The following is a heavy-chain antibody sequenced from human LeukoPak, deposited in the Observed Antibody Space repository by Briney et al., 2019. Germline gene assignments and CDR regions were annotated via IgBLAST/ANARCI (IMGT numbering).Heavy chain of an antibody. Sequence: GGSLRLSCTASEFTFSSYEMNWVRQAPGKGLEWVAYISNGGSNIRYADSVKGRLTISRDNANKSLYLQMNSLRAEDTAVYYCARGRPLGANFWVYWGQGTLVTVSS. CDR1: EFTFSSYE. J-gene: IGHJ4*02. V-gene: IGHV3-48*03. CDR3: ARGRPLGANFWVY. CDR2: ISNGGSNI. D-gene: IGHD3-16*01.